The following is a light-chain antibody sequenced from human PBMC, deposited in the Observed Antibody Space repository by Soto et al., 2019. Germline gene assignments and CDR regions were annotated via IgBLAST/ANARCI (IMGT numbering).Light chain of an antibody. Sequence: DIQMTQSPSTLSASVGDRVTITCRASQSISSWLAWYQQKPGKAPKLLIYDASSLESGVPSRFSGSGSGTEFTLTISSLQPDDFATYYCQQYNSYLSTLGQGTKLDIK. CDR3: QQYNSYLST. J-gene: IGKJ1*01. CDR1: QSISSW. CDR2: DAS. V-gene: IGKV1-5*01.